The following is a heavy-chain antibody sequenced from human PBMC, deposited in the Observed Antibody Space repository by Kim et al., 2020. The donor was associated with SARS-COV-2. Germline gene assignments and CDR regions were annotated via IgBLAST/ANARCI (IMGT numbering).Heavy chain of an antibody. CDR3: TTVGRDSSGYYYYYYYGMDV. V-gene: IGHV3-15*01. CDR2: IKSKTDGGTT. D-gene: IGHD3-22*01. J-gene: IGHJ6*02. Sequence: GGSLRLSCAASGFTFSNAWMSWVRQAPGKGLEWVGRIKSKTDGGTTDYAAPVKGRFTISRDDSKNTLYLQMNSLKTEDTAVYYCTTVGRDSSGYYYYYYYGMDVWGQGTTVTVSS. CDR1: GFTFSNAW.